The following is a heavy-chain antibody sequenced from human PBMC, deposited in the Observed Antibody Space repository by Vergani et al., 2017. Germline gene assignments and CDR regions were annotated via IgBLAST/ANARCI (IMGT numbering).Heavy chain of an antibody. CDR1: GGSISSSSYY. CDR3: ARLLGSSSGGDY. V-gene: IGHV4-39*01. CDR2: IYYSGST. D-gene: IGHD6-6*01. Sequence: QLQLQESGPGLVKPSETLSLTCTVSGGSISSSSYYWGWIRQPPGKGLEWIGSIYYSGSTYYNPSLKSRVTISVDTSKNQFSLKLSSVTAADPAVYYCARLLGSSSGGDYWGQGTLVTVSS. J-gene: IGHJ4*02.